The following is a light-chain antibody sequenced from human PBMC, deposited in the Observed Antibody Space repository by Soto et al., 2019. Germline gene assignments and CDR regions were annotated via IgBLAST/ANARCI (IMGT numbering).Light chain of an antibody. CDR2: EGS. J-gene: IGLJ3*02. V-gene: IGLV2-23*01. CDR1: SSAVGSYNL. Sequence: QSALTQPASVSGSPGQSITISCTGTSSAVGSYNLLSWYQQHPGKAPKLLIYEGSKRPSGVSNRFSGSKSGNTASLTISGVRAEDEANYYSCSCAGSSPWFGGGTKLTVL. CDR3: CSCAGSSPW.